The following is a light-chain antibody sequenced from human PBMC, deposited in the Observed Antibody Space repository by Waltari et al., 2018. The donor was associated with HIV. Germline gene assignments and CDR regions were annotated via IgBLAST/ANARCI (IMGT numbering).Light chain of an antibody. J-gene: IGKJ4*01. CDR2: AVS. CDR1: QSVGYF. V-gene: IGKV3-11*01. CDR3: QQRINWPLT. Sequence: EIVLTQSPVTLSLSPGERADLSCRASQSVGYFLAWYQQKPGQAPRLLNYAVSKRAAGTPARFSGSGSKTNFTLTISALEPEDFVVYYCQQRINWPLTFGGGTRVEI.